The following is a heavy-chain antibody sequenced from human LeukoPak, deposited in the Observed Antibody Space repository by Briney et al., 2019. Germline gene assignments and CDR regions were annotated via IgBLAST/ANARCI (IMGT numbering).Heavy chain of an antibody. CDR3: AKACSRYCSGGSCLHAFDI. V-gene: IGHV3-23*01. J-gene: IGHJ3*02. D-gene: IGHD2-15*01. Sequence: GGSLKLSCAASGFTSSSYAMSWGRQAPGEGLGWVSAIIVSGGSTYYADSVKARFTISRDNSKNTLYLQMNSLSGEDTAVYYCAKACSRYCSGGSCLHAFDIWGQGTMVTVSS. CDR2: IIVSGGST. CDR1: GFTSSSYA.